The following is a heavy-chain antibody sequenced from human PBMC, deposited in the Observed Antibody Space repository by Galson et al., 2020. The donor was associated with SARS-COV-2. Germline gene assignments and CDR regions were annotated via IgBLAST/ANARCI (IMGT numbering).Heavy chain of an antibody. CDR1: GFTFTNAW. V-gene: IGHV3-15*01. D-gene: IGHD3-10*01. CDR3: ATGSEWELLMGFGS. J-gene: IGHJ4*02. CDR2: IKSRTDYGTT. Sequence: GESLKISCAASGFTFTNAWMNWVRQAPGKGLEWVGRIKSRTDYGTTNYATPVRGRFTISRDDSKDTLYLQMNSLKTEDTGVYYCATGSEWELLMGFGSWGRGTLVTVSS.